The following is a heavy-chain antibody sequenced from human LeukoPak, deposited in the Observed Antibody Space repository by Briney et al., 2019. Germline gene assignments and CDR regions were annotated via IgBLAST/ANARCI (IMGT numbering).Heavy chain of an antibody. V-gene: IGHV3-23*01. CDR1: QFTFNNNA. J-gene: IGHJ4*02. Sequence: GGSLRLSCAASQFTFNNNAMSWVRQAPGKGLEWVSGLSGDSSSIYYAASVKGRFTITRDNSKNMLYLQMNSLRAEDTAVYYCTRFRGSGSSTLYSFDYWGQGSLVTVAP. CDR2: LSGDSSSI. CDR3: TRFRGSGSSTLYSFDY. D-gene: IGHD3-10*01.